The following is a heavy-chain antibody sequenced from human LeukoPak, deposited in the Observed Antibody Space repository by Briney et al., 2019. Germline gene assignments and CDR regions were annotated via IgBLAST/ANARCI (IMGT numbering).Heavy chain of an antibody. D-gene: IGHD3-9*01. CDR2: ISSSSSYI. CDR3: ARDPLYDILTGQTRFDY. J-gene: IGHJ4*02. V-gene: IGHV3-21*01. CDR1: GFTFSSYS. Sequence: PGGSLRPSCAASGFTFSSYSMNWVRQAPGKGLEWVSSISSSSSYIYYADSVKGRFTISRDNAKNSLYLQMNSLRAEDTAVYYCARDPLYDILTGQTRFDYWGQGTLVTVSS.